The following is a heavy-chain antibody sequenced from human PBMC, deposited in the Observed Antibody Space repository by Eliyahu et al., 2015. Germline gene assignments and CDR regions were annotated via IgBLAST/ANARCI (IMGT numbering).Heavy chain of an antibody. J-gene: IGHJ4*02. D-gene: IGHD3-3*01. CDR1: GYXFTSYX. V-gene: IGHV1-46*01. Sequence: QVQLVQSGAEVKKPGASXKVSCKASGYXFTSYXMXWVRQAPGQGLELIGIINPSGGSTSYAQKFQGRVTMTRDTSTSTVYMELSSLRSEDTAVYYCARGEDFWSGYSFDYWSQGTLVTVSS. CDR3: ARGEDFWSGYSFDY. CDR2: INPSGGST.